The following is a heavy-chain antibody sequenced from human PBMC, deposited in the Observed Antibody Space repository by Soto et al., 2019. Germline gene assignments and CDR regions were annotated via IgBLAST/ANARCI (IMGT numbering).Heavy chain of an antibody. D-gene: IGHD3-10*01. J-gene: IGHJ4*02. CDR1: GFTFSSYW. V-gene: IGHV3-74*01. CDR2: INTDGSST. CDR3: ARAGSFRFDD. Sequence: GGSLRLSCTTSGFTFSSYWIHWVRQAPGKGLDWVSRINTDGSSTSYADSVKGRFTISRDNAKSTMYLQMHSLRDDDTAVYYCARAGSFRFDDWGQGTPVTVSS.